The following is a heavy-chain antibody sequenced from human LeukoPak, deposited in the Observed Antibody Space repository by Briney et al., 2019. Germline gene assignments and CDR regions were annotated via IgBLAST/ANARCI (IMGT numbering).Heavy chain of an antibody. CDR1: GGTFSSYT. CDR2: IIPILGIA. J-gene: IGHJ6*02. CDR3: ARDCSSTSCYWYYYGMDV. V-gene: IGHV1-69*02. Sequence: ASVKVSCKASGGTFSSYTISWVRQAPGQGLEWMGRIIPILGIANYAQKFQGRVTITADKSTSTAYMGLSSLRSEDTAVYYCARDCSSTSCYWYYYGMDVWGQGTTVTVSS. D-gene: IGHD2-2*01.